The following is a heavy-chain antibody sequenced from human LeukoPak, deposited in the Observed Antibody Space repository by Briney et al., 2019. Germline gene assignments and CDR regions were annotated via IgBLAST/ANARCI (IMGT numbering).Heavy chain of an antibody. Sequence: SETLSLTCTVSGGPISSSPYYWARIRQPPGKGLEWIGSNYFSGNTYYNPSLKSRVTISVDTSKTQFSLRLSSVTAADTAVYYCARPQRLFWSGDDAFDIWGQGTMVTVSS. CDR3: ARPQRLFWSGDDAFDI. J-gene: IGHJ3*02. CDR2: NYFSGNT. D-gene: IGHD3-3*01. CDR1: GGPISSSPYY. V-gene: IGHV4-39*01.